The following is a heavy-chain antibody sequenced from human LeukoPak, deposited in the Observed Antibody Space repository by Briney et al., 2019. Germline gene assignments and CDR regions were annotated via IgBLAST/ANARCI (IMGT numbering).Heavy chain of an antibody. CDR3: ASDYYYYYLGV. J-gene: IGHJ6*03. V-gene: IGHV3-74*01. CDR2: INSDGSVT. Sequence: GGSLRLSCAASGFTFSSHWMHWVRQVPGKGPVWVSRINSDGSVTSYAGSVKGRFTISRDNAKNTLFLQMNSLRAEDTAVYSCASDYYYYYLGVWGKGTTVTVSS. CDR1: GFTFSSHW.